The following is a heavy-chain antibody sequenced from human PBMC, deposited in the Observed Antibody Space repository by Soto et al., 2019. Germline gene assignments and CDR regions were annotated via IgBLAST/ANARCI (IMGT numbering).Heavy chain of an antibody. V-gene: IGHV4-61*01. D-gene: IGHD3-16*01. J-gene: IGHJ5*02. Sequence: PSETLSLTXTVSGGSVTRTSFYWSWIRQTPGKGLEWIGYFRYGGRTNYNPSLKSRVNISVDTSKNQFSLQLSSVTAADTALYFCVRDRAFSYAYDLWGQGTLVTVSS. CDR3: VRDRAFSYAYDL. CDR1: GGSVTRTSFY. CDR2: FRYGGRT.